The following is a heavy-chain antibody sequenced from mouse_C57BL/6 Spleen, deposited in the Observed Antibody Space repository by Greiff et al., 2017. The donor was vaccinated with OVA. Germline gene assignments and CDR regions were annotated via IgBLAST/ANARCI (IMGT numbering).Heavy chain of an antibody. CDR3: ARSAYGYDVGFAY. CDR1: GYTFTSYW. D-gene: IGHD2-2*01. CDR2: IDPSDSET. Sequence: QVQLQQPGAELVRPGSSVKLSCKASGYTFTSYWMHWVKQRPIQGLEWIGNIDPSDSETHYNQKFKDKATLTVDKSSSTAYMQLSSLTSEDSAVYYCARSAYGYDVGFAYWGQGTLVTVSA. J-gene: IGHJ3*01. V-gene: IGHV1-52*01.